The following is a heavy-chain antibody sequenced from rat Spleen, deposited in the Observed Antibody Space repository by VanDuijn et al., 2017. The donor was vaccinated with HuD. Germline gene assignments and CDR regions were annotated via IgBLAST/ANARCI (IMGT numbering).Heavy chain of an antibody. CDR2: ISYDGSRT. CDR1: GFTFSDYY. Sequence: EVQLVESDGGLVQPGRSLELSCTASGFTFSDYYMAWVRQAPTKGLEWLATISYDGSRTYYRDSVKGRFTISRNNAKGTLYLQMDSLRSEDTATYYCASRTANWFAYWGQGTLVTVSS. D-gene: IGHD5-1*01. V-gene: IGHV5-29*01. CDR3: ASRTANWFAY. J-gene: IGHJ3*01.